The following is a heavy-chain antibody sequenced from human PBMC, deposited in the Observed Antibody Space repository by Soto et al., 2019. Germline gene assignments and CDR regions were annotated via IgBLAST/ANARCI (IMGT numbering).Heavy chain of an antibody. Sequence: GVSLRLSCSASGFTFSSYAMSWVRQAPGKGLEWVSAISGSGGSTYYADSVRGRFTISRDNSKNTLYLQMNSLRAEDTDVYYCATDSKLVVITTTFDYGGQGTLVTVS. J-gene: IGHJ4*02. D-gene: IGHD3-22*01. CDR2: ISGSGGST. CDR1: GFTFSSYA. V-gene: IGHV3-23*01. CDR3: ATDSKLVVITTTFDY.